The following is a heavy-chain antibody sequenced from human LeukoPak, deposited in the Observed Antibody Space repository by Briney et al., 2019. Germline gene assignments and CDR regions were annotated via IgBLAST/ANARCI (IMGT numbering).Heavy chain of an antibody. CDR2: TSSSSTYI. CDR3: ARVGEGYFDY. J-gene: IGHJ4*02. D-gene: IGHD1-26*01. V-gene: IGHV3-21*01. Sequence: GGSLTLSCAASGFTFSSYNMNWVRQAPGKGLEWVSFTSSSSTYIYYADSVKGRFTISRDNDKNSLYLQMNSLRVEDTAVYYCARVGEGYFDYWGQGTLVTVST. CDR1: GFTFSSYN.